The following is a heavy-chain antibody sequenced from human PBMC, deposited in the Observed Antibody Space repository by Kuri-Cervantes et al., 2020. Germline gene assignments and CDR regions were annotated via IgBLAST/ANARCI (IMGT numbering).Heavy chain of an antibody. J-gene: IGHJ4*02. CDR3: ARGSGGSVLWVDY. V-gene: IGHV3-33*01. CDR2: IWYDGSNK. D-gene: IGHD1-26*01. Sequence: GGSLRLSCAASGFTFSSYGMHWVRQAPGKGLEWVAVIWYDGSNKYYADSVKGRFTISRDNSKNTLHLQMNSLRAEDTAVYYCARGSGGSVLWVDYWGQGTLVTVSS. CDR1: GFTFSSYG.